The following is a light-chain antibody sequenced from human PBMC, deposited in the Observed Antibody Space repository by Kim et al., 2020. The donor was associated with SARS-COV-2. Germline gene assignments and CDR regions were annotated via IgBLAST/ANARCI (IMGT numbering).Light chain of an antibody. CDR2: GMS. CDR1: QSVDLNF. V-gene: IGKV3-20*01. J-gene: IGKJ2*01. CDR3: QQYRDEPRT. Sequence: EIVLKQSPSTLSLSPGERVTLSCRASQSVDLNFIAWYQHKPGQAPRLLISGMSNRATGLPDRFRGSGSGTDFTLTISRLEPEDFAVYYCQQYRDEPRTFGQGTKLEI.